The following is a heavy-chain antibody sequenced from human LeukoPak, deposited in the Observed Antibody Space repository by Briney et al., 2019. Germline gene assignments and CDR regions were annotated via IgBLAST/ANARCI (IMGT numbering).Heavy chain of an antibody. CDR3: ARDSGRRGYPEYSFDY. CDR1: RGSIGTYY. CDR2: IYTSGST. V-gene: IGHV4-4*07. J-gene: IGHJ4*02. D-gene: IGHD3-10*01. Sequence: PSETLSLTCTASRGSIGTYYWSWIRQPAGKGLDWIGRIYTSGSTKKNPSLSSRVTISIDASKNQFSLRLSSLTAADTAIYYCARDSGRRGYPEYSFDYWGQGTPVIVSS.